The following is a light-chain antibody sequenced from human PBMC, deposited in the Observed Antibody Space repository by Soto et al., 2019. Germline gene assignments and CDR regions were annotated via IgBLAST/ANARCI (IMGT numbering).Light chain of an antibody. CDR1: SSHIGADYD. Sequence: QSVLTQPPSVSGAPGQRVTISCTGSSSHIGADYDVPWIQQVPGTAPKLVIYGDSNRPSGVPDRCSGSKSGTSASLAITGLQADDEAHYYCQSYDSSLSIVFGGGTKLTVL. CDR2: GDS. CDR3: QSYDSSLSIV. V-gene: IGLV1-40*01. J-gene: IGLJ2*01.